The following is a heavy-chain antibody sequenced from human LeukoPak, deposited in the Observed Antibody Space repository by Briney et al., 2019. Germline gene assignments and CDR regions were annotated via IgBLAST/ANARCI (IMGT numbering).Heavy chain of an antibody. Sequence: PSETLSLTCAVSGGSISSGGYSWSWIRQPPGKGLEWIGYIYHSGSTYYNPSLKSRVTISVDRSKNQFSLKLSSVTAADTAVYYCARGGIWFGELSSRAFDIWGQGTMVTVSS. J-gene: IGHJ3*02. CDR3: ARGGIWFGELSSRAFDI. V-gene: IGHV4-30-2*01. CDR2: IYHSGST. CDR1: GGSISSGGYS. D-gene: IGHD3-10*01.